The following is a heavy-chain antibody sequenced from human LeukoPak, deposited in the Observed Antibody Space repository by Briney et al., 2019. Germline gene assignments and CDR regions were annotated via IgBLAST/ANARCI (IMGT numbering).Heavy chain of an antibody. V-gene: IGHV4-61*02. CDR2: IYTSGST. CDR3: ARGGIVVVPAADWFDP. Sequence: PSETLSLTCTVSGGSISSGSYYWSWIRQPAGKGLEWIGRIYTSGSTNYNPSLKSRVTISVDTSKNQFSLKLSSVTAADTAVYYCARGGIVVVPAADWFDPWGQGTLVTVSS. J-gene: IGHJ5*02. D-gene: IGHD2-2*01. CDR1: GGSISSGSYY.